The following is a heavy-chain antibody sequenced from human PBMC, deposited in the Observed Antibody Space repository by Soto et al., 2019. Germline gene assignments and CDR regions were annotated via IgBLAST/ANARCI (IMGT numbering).Heavy chain of an antibody. CDR2: IFYTGKT. Sequence: QVKLQESGPGLVKPSETLSLTCTVSPDSLNGHYWSWLRQTPGKELEWIGYIFYTGKTNYNSSLKSRVTMTLDTFENQFSLQLTSVTSADTAIYYCARGAGIVLVPDAICDSWGQGTLVTVSS. V-gene: IGHV4-59*11. D-gene: IGHD2-2*01. CDR3: ARGAGIVLVPDAICDS. CDR1: PDSLNGHY. J-gene: IGHJ4*02.